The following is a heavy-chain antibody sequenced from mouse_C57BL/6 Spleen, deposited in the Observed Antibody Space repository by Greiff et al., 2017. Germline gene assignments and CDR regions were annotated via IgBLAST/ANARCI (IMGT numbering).Heavy chain of an antibody. V-gene: IGHV5-16*01. CDR2: INYDGSST. CDR1: GFTFSDYY. D-gene: IGHD2-4*01. Sequence: EVKLQESEGGLVQPGSSMKLSCTASGFTFSDYYMAWVRQVPEKGLEWVANINYDGSSTYYLDSLKSRFIISRDNAKNILYLQMSSLKSEDTATYYCARDDYHYAMDYWGQGTSVTVSS. J-gene: IGHJ4*01. CDR3: ARDDYHYAMDY.